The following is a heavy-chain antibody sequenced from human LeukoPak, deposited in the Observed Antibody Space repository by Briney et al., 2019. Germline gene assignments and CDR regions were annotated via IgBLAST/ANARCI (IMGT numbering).Heavy chain of an antibody. Sequence: PGGSLRLSCAASGFTVIDNYMTWVRQAPGKGLEWVSVIYSGSSAYYADSVKGRFTISRDNSKNTLYLQMNSLRAEDTGVYYCARDSTGYWYFDLWGRGTLVSVSS. D-gene: IGHD3-3*02. CDR1: GFTVIDNY. CDR3: ARDSTGYWYFDL. J-gene: IGHJ2*01. V-gene: IGHV3-53*01. CDR2: IYSGSSA.